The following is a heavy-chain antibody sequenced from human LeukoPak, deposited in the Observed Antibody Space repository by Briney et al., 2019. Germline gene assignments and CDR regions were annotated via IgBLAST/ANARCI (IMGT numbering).Heavy chain of an antibody. D-gene: IGHD6-13*01. Sequence: ASVKVSCKASGYTFTSYAMNWVRQAPGQGLEWLGWINTNTGNPTYAQGFTGRFVFSLDTSVSTAYLQISSLKAEDTAVYYCAREGLEQQHWSFFDYWGQGTLVTVSS. CDR2: INTNTGNP. V-gene: IGHV7-4-1*02. CDR1: GYTFTSYA. CDR3: AREGLEQQHWSFFDY. J-gene: IGHJ4*02.